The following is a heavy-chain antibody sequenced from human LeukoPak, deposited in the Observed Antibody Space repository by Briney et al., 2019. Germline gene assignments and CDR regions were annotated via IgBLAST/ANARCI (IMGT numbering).Heavy chain of an antibody. D-gene: IGHD2-2*02. J-gene: IGHJ3*02. CDR2: IWYDGNSK. V-gene: IGHV3-33*06. CDR3: AKDRGYCSSTSCYIDAFDI. CDR1: GFTFSSYG. Sequence: PGRSLRLSCAASGFTFSSYGMHWVRQAPGKGLQWVAVIWYDGNSKYYADSVKGRFTISRDNSKNTLYLQMNSLRAEDTAVYYCAKDRGYCSSTSCYIDAFDIWGQGTMVTVSS.